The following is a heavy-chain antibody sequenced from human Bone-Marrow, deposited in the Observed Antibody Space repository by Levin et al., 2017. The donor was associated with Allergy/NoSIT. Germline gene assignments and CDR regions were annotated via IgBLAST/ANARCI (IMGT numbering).Heavy chain of an antibody. CDR2: IYYSGAT. D-gene: IGHD3-10*01. J-gene: IGHJ6*02. CDR3: AKRGSGSRVMDG. Sequence: SETLSLTCTVSGGSIGSSSYYWGWIRQPPGKGLEWIGTIYYSGATYYNSSLKSRVTISVDTSKNQFSLKVSSVSAADTAVYYCAKRGSGSRVMDGWGQGTTVIVSS. CDR1: GGSIGSSSYY. V-gene: IGHV4-39*01.